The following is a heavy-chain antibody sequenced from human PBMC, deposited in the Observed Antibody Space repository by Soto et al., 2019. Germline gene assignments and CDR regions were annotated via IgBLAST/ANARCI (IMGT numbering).Heavy chain of an antibody. Sequence: AAVKVSCKASGYTFTGYYMHWVRQAPGQGLEWMGWINPNSGGTNYAQKFQGRVTMTRDTSISTAYMELSRLRSDDTAVYYCARAFLHHVLRFLEWSPGPVGYGMDVWGQGTTVTVSS. D-gene: IGHD3-3*01. CDR1: GYTFTGYY. CDR3: ARAFLHHVLRFLEWSPGPVGYGMDV. J-gene: IGHJ6*02. V-gene: IGHV1-2*02. CDR2: INPNSGGT.